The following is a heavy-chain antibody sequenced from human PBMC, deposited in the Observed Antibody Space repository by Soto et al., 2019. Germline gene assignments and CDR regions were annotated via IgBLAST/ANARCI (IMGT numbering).Heavy chain of an antibody. Sequence: PGGSLRLSCAASGFTFSSYGMHWVRQAPGKGLEWVAVIWYDGSNKYYADSVKGRFTISRDNSKNTLYLQMNSLRAEDTAVYYWARDRSGYSSSWSQVDYWGQGTLVTVS. CDR3: ARDRSGYSSSWSQVDY. V-gene: IGHV3-33*01. J-gene: IGHJ4*02. CDR2: IWYDGSNK. D-gene: IGHD6-13*01. CDR1: GFTFSSYG.